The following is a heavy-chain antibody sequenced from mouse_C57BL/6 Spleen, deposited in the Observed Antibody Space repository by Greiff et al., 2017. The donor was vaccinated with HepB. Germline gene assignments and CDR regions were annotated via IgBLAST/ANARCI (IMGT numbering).Heavy chain of an antibody. D-gene: IGHD2-4*01. CDR1: GFTFSSYA. J-gene: IGHJ4*01. CDR3: ARGDYEGYYAMDY. Sequence: EVKLQESGGGLVKPGGSLKLSCAASGFTFSSYAMSWVRQTPEKRLEWVATISDGGSYTYYPDNVKGRFTISRDNAKNNLYLQMSHLKSEDTAMYYCARGDYEGYYAMDYWGQGTSVTVSS. CDR2: ISDGGSYT. V-gene: IGHV5-4*03.